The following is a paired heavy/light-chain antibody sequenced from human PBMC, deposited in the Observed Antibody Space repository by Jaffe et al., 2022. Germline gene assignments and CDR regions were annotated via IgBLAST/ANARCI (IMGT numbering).Heavy chain of an antibody. J-gene: IGHJ6*03. CDR1: GGSISSSNW. V-gene: IGHV4-4*02. CDR2: IYHSGST. D-gene: IGHD3-3*01. Sequence: QVQLQESGPGLVKPSGTLSLTCAVSGGSISSSNWWSWVRQPPGKGLEWIGEIYHSGSTNYNPSLKSRVTISVDKSKNQFSLKLSSVTAADTAVYYCARVPFTIFGVVTLRGPMDVWGKGTTVTVSS. CDR3: ARVPFTIFGVVTLRGPMDV.
Light chain of an antibody. CDR1: QGISSY. J-gene: IGKJ1*01. CDR2: AAS. CDR3: QQYYSYPPWT. V-gene: IGKV1-8*01. Sequence: AIRMTQSPSSLSASTGDRVTITCRASQGISSYLAWYQQKPGKAPKLLIYAASTLQSGVPSRFSGSGSGTDFTLTISCLQSEDFATYYCQQYYSYPPWTFGQGTKVEIK.